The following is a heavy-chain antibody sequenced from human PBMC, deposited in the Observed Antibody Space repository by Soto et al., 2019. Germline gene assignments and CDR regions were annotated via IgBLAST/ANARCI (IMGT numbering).Heavy chain of an antibody. CDR2: IYTSGTT. CDR3: ASARTVKITGYYNSYYSGMDV. D-gene: IGHD3-9*01. V-gene: IGHV4-4*07. Sequence: PSETLSLPCTVSGGSITVYYLNWIRQPAGKGLEWIGHIYTSGTTNYNPSFKSRVTMSLDTSQNQFSLRLSSVTAADTAVYYCASARTVKITGYYNSYYSGMDVWCQGTTVTVSS. J-gene: IGHJ6*02. CDR1: GGSITVYY.